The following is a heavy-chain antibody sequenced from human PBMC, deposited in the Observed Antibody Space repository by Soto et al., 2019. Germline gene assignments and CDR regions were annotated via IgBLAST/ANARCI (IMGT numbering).Heavy chain of an antibody. CDR1: GFTFSSHE. D-gene: IGHD3-16*01. Sequence: PGWSLRLSCEATGFTFSSHEMNWIRQTPGKRLEWIAKISGSGSTINYADSVKGRFTISRDNVQRTLHLQMDSLRVEDTGVYYCARALLGFSYGYGGYFDPWGPGTLVTVPQ. J-gene: IGHJ4*02. V-gene: IGHV3-48*03. CDR3: ARALLGFSYGYGGYFDP. CDR2: ISGSGSTI.